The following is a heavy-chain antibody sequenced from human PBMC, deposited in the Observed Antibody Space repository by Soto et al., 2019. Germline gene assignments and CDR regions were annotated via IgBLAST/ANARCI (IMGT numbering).Heavy chain of an antibody. CDR2: IYYSGST. D-gene: IGHD3-10*01. Sequence: QVQLQESGPGLVKPSETLSLTCTVSGGSISSYYWSWIRQPPGKGLEWIGYIYYSGSTNYNPSLKSRVTISVDTSKNQFSLKLSSVTAADTAVYYCARHVPRFQTEEVWFDPWGQGTLVTVSS. V-gene: IGHV4-59*08. J-gene: IGHJ5*02. CDR3: ARHVPRFQTEEVWFDP. CDR1: GGSISSYY.